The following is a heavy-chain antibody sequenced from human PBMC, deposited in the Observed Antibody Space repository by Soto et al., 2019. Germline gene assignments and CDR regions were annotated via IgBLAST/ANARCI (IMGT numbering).Heavy chain of an antibody. D-gene: IGHD5-18*01. CDR1: GGSFSGYY. V-gene: IGHV4-34*01. CDR2: INHSGST. J-gene: IGHJ4*02. CDR3: ARGVYDSYGLLKY. Sequence: SETLSLTCAVYGGSFSGYYWSWIRQLPGKGKEWIGEINHSGSTNYNPSLKSRVTISVDTSKIQISRKLSSVTAADTAVYYGARGVYDSYGLLKYWGQETPIRVSS.